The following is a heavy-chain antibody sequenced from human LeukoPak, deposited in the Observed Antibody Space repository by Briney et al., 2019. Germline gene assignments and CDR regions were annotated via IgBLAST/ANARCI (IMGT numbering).Heavy chain of an antibody. V-gene: IGHV4-34*01. CDR2: INHSGST. J-gene: IGHJ4*02. CDR1: GGSFSGYY. D-gene: IGHD3-22*01. Sequence: ASETLSLTCAVYGGSFSGYYWSWIRQPPGKGLEWIGEINHSGSTNYNPSLKSRVTISVDTSKNQFSLKLSSVTAADTAVYYCARHTADKTKGADDSSGYRFDYWGQGTLVTVSS. CDR3: ARHTADKTKGADDSSGYRFDY.